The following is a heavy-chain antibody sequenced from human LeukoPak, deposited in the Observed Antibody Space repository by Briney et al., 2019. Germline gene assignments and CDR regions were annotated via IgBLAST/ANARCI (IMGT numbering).Heavy chain of an antibody. CDR3: AGLAYYESGGCYHFDH. CDR2: IYPDDSDT. D-gene: IGHD3-22*01. CDR1: GFSLTSYW. J-gene: IGHJ4*02. V-gene: IGHV5-51*01. Sequence: ESLKISCKSSGFSLTSYWIGWVRQMPGKRLEWMGIIYPDDSDTRYSPYFQGQVTISADKSISAAYLQWSSLKAADTAMYYCAGLAYYESGGCYHFDHWGQGTLVTVSS.